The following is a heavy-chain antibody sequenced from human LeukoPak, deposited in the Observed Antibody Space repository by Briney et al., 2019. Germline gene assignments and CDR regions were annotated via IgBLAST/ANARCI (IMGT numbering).Heavy chain of an antibody. CDR2: ISAYNGNT. J-gene: IGHJ4*02. D-gene: IGHD4-17*01. CDR3: AKDEVGHYALDY. V-gene: IGHV1-18*01. Sequence: ASVKVSCKASGYTFTSYGISWVRQAPGQGLECMGWISAYNGNTNYAQKLQGRVTMTTDTSTSTAYMELSRLRSDDTAVYYCAKDEVGHYALDYWGQGTLVTVSS. CDR1: GYTFTSYG.